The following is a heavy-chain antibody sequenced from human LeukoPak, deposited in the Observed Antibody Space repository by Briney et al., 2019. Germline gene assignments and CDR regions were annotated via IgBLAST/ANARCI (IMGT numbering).Heavy chain of an antibody. CDR2: IGGSDSGT. J-gene: IGHJ4*02. CDR3: VKQWSLAAAGTFDF. V-gene: IGHV3-23*01. Sequence: PGGSLRLSCAASVFDFSNYAMAWVRQAPGKGLEWMSAIGGSDSGTFYRDSVKGRFTISRDNSNNRLYLEMNSLRAEDTAVYYCVKQWSLAAAGTFDFWGQGTLVTVSS. D-gene: IGHD6-13*01. CDR1: VFDFSNYA.